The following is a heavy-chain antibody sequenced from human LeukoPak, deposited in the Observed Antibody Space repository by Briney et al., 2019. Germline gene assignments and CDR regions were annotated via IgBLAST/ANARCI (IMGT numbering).Heavy chain of an antibody. V-gene: IGHV4-38-2*02. CDR1: GYSISSGYY. CDR2: IYHSGRT. J-gene: IGHJ4*02. D-gene: IGHD5-24*01. Sequence: SETLSLTCTVSGYSISSGYYWGWIRQPPGKGLEWFGSIYHSGRTYYNPSLKSRVTISVDTSKNQFSLKLISVTAADTAVYYCARDRRRDGYNFDYWGQGTLVTVSS. CDR3: ARDRRRDGYNFDY.